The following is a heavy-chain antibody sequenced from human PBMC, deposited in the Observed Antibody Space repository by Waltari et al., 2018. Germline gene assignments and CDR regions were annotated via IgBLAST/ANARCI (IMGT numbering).Heavy chain of an antibody. CDR2: IYPGDSET. CDR3: ARRKAGYSSSWYSLSFFQH. J-gene: IGHJ1*01. V-gene: IGHV5-51*01. Sequence: EVQLVQSGAEVKKPGESLKISCKGSGYSFTSYWIGWVRQMPGKGLEWMGIIYPGDSETRYSPSFQGQVTISADKSISTAYLQWSSLKASDTAMYYCARRKAGYSSSWYSLSFFQHWGQGTLVTVSS. CDR1: GYSFTSYW. D-gene: IGHD6-13*01.